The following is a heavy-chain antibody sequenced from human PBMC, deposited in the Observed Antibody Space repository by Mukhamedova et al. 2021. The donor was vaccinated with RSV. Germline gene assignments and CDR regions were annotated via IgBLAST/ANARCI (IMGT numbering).Heavy chain of an antibody. J-gene: IGHJ4*02. CDR2: IKQDGSEK. CDR3: AREHYYDSSGPDY. D-gene: IGHD3-22*01. Sequence: VRQAPGKGLEWVANIKQDGSEKYYVDSVKGRFTISRDNAKNSLYLQMNSLRAEDTAPYYCAREHYYDSSGPDYWGQGTLVTVSS. V-gene: IGHV3-7*01.